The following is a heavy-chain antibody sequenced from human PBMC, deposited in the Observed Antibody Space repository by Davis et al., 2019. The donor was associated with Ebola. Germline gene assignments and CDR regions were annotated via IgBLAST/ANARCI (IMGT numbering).Heavy chain of an antibody. CDR3: ARAHRGYGGNPVYFDY. V-gene: IGHV1-69*04. CDR1: GGTFSSYA. CDR2: IIPILGIA. D-gene: IGHD4-23*01. Sequence: SVKVSCKASGGTFSSYAISWVRQAPGQGLEWMGRIIPILGIANYAQKFQGRVTITADKSTSTVYMELSSLRSGDTAVYYCARAHRGYGGNPVYFDYWGQGTLVTVSS. J-gene: IGHJ4*02.